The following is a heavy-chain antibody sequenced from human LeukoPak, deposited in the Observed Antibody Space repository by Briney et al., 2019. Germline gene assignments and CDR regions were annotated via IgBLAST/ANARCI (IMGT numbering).Heavy chain of an antibody. D-gene: IGHD4-23*01. Sequence: SETLSLTCTVSGGSISSYYWSWIRQPPGKGLEWIGYIYYSGSTNYNPSLKSRVTISVDTSKNQFSLKLSSVTAADTAVYYCARLHYGGNYGYYYYYMDVWGKGTTVTISS. CDR2: IYYSGST. V-gene: IGHV4-59*01. J-gene: IGHJ6*03. CDR1: GGSISSYY. CDR3: ARLHYGGNYGYYYYYMDV.